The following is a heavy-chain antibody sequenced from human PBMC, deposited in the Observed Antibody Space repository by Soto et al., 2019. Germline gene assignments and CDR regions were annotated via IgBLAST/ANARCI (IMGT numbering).Heavy chain of an antibody. CDR3: AKTLGDSSGWFYFDY. CDR1: GFTFNSYA. Sequence: EVQLLESGGGLVQPGGSLRLSCAASGFTFNSYAMSWVRQAPGKGLEWVSSISGSGGSTYYADSVKGRFTISRDNSKNTLYLQMNSLRAEDTAVYYCAKTLGDSSGWFYFDYWGQGTLVTVSS. J-gene: IGHJ4*02. D-gene: IGHD6-13*01. V-gene: IGHV3-23*01. CDR2: ISGSGGST.